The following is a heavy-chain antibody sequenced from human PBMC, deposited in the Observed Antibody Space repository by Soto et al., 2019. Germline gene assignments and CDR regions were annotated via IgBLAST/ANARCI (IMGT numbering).Heavy chain of an antibody. CDR3: ARHSLYGGPCDP. V-gene: IGHV4-39*01. J-gene: IGHJ5*02. CDR1: GVSISRYSHY. CDR2: IYYSGNT. Sequence: QLQLQESGPGLVKPSETLSLTCTVSGVSISRYSHYWGWSRQPPGKGLDWIGSIYYSGNTNYNPSHKSRVTIFADTSKNHVSLRLTSVTAADTAVYYCARHSLYGGPCDPGGQGTLVTVSS. D-gene: IGHD2-15*01.